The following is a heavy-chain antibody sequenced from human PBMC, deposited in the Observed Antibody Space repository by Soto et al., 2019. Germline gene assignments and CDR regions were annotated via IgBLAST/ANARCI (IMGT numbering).Heavy chain of an antibody. CDR3: ARDLIVTIFGVVSYMDV. D-gene: IGHD3-3*01. CDR2: IIPILGIA. J-gene: IGHJ6*03. Sequence: QVQLVQSGAEVKKPGSSVKVSCKASGGTFSSYTISWVRQAPGQGLEWMGRIIPILGIANYAQKFQGRVTITADKPTSTAYMELSSLRSEDTAVYYCARDLIVTIFGVVSYMDVWGKGATVTVSS. CDR1: GGTFSSYT. V-gene: IGHV1-69*08.